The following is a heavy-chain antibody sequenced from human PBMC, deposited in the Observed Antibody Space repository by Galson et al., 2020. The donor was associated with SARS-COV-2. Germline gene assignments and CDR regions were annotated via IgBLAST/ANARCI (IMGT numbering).Heavy chain of an antibody. J-gene: IGHJ4*02. CDR3: ARDTVYVGVVIEPNDY. V-gene: IGHV1-18*04. D-gene: IGHD3-3*01. CDR2: ISAYNGNT. CDR1: GYTFTSYG. Sequence: ASVKVSCKASGYTFTSYGISWVRQAPGQGLEWMGWISAYNGNTNYAQKLQGRVTMTTDTSTSTAYMELRSLRSDDTAVYYCARDTVYVGVVIEPNDYWGQGTLVTVSS.